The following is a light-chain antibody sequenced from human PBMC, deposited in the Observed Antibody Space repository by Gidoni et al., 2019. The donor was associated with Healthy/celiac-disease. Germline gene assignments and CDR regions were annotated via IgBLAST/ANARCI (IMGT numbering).Light chain of an antibody. Sequence: DPDMTHSPSTLSASVRDSVTITCRASQSISSCLAWYQQKTGKPPKLLIYKASCLESGVPSRFSGSGSGTEFTLTISSLQHDDFETYYWQQSNSYPYTFGQGTKLEIK. CDR1: QSISSC. CDR3: QQSNSYPYT. J-gene: IGKJ2*01. V-gene: IGKV1-5*03. CDR2: KAS.